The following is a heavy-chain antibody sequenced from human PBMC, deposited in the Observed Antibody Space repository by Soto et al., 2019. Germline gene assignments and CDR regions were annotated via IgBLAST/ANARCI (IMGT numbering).Heavy chain of an antibody. J-gene: IGHJ4*02. V-gene: IGHV4-39*01. CDR2: IYYSGST. Sequence: SETLSLTCTVSGGSISSSSYYWGWIRQPPGKGLEWIGSIYYSGSTYYNPSLKSRVTISVDTSKNQFSLKLSSVTAADTAVYYCARTYLGDYYDSSGYSGYWGQGTVVTVSS. D-gene: IGHD3-22*01. CDR3: ARTYLGDYYDSSGYSGY. CDR1: GGSISSSSYY.